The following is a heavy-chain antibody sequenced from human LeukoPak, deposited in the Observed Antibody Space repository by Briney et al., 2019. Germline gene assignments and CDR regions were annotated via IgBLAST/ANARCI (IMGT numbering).Heavy chain of an antibody. CDR1: GGSISSYY. CDR3: ARGDGYNRY. CDR2: IYYTGGT. Sequence: PSETLSLTCTVSGGSISSYYWSWIRQPPGKGLEWIGYIYYTGGTNYNPSLKSRLTISVDTSKNQFSLKLSSVTAADTAVYFCARGDGYNRYWGQGTLVTVSS. J-gene: IGHJ4*02. V-gene: IGHV4-59*01. D-gene: IGHD5-24*01.